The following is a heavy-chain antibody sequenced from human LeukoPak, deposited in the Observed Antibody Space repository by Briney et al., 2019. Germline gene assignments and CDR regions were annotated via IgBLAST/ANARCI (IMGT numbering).Heavy chain of an antibody. J-gene: IGHJ4*01. D-gene: IGHD6-6*01. CDR1: GFTFSSYG. CDR3: AKDFRTVYSSSSAPDY. V-gene: IGHV3-30*18. Sequence: GRSLRLSCAASGFTFSSYGMHWVRQAPGKGLEWVAVISYDGSNKYYADSVKGRFTISRDNSKNTLYLQMNSLRAEDTAVYYCAKDFRTVYSSSSAPDYWGHGTLVTVSS. CDR2: ISYDGSNK.